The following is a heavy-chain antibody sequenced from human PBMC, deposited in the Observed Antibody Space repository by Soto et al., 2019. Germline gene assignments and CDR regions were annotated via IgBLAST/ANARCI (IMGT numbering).Heavy chain of an antibody. CDR3: ARESGYSYGRDAFDI. D-gene: IGHD5-18*01. J-gene: IGHJ3*02. CDR1: GFTFSSYA. V-gene: IGHV3-30-3*01. CDR2: ISYDGSNK. Sequence: LRLSCAASGFTFSSYAMHWVRQAPGKGLEWVAVISYDGSNKYYADSVKGRFTISRDNSKNTLYLQMNSLRAEDTAVYYCARESGYSYGRDAFDIWGQGTMVTVSS.